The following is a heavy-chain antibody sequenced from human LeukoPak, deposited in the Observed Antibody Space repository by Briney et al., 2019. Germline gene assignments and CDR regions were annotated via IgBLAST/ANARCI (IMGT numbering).Heavy chain of an antibody. Sequence: SETLSLTCAVYGGSFSGYYWSWIRQPPGKGLEWIGEINHSGSTNYNPSLKSRLTISVDTSKTQFSLKLSSVTAADTAVYYCARGRRAGDFWSGYSTPWDYWGQGTLVTVSS. J-gene: IGHJ4*02. V-gene: IGHV4-34*01. CDR2: INHSGST. CDR3: ARGRRAGDFWSGYSTPWDY. D-gene: IGHD3-3*01. CDR1: GGSFSGYY.